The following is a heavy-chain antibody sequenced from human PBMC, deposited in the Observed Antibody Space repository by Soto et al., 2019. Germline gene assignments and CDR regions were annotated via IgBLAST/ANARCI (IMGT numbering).Heavy chain of an antibody. V-gene: IGHV6-1*01. CDR3: ARSEEASAYYYYGRGV. J-gene: IGHJ6*02. Sequence: SQTLSLTCVISGDSVSSNSVAWNWVRQSPSRGLEWLGRTYYRSRWYNDYAVSVRSRIAINPDTSKNHFSLQLNSVTPDDTAVYYCARSEEASAYYYYGRGVCRQGTTVTVSS. CDR1: GDSVSSNSVA. CDR2: TYYRSRWYN.